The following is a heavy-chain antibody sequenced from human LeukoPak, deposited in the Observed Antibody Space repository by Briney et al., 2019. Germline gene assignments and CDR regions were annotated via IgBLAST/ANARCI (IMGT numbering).Heavy chain of an antibody. Sequence: GGSLRLSCEASGFTFSDYYMSWIRQAPGKGLEWLSYISSSGSTIYYADSVKGRFTISRDNAKNTLYLQMNSLRAEDTAVYYCARPISLGDAFDIWGQGTMVTVSS. V-gene: IGHV3-11*04. J-gene: IGHJ3*02. CDR1: GFTFSDYY. CDR2: ISSSGSTI. CDR3: ARPISLGDAFDI. D-gene: IGHD3-3*02.